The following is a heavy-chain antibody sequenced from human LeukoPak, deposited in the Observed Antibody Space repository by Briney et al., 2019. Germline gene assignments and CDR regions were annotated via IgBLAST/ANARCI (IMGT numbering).Heavy chain of an antibody. Sequence: PSETLSLTCTVSGGSISSYYWSWIRQPPGKGLEWIGYIYYSGSTYYNPSLKSRVTISVDTSKNQFSLKLSSVTAADTAVYYCARVVYYDSSGYYQFDYWGQGTLVTVSS. V-gene: IGHV4-59*08. D-gene: IGHD3-22*01. J-gene: IGHJ4*02. CDR2: IYYSGST. CDR3: ARVVYYDSSGYYQFDY. CDR1: GGSISSYY.